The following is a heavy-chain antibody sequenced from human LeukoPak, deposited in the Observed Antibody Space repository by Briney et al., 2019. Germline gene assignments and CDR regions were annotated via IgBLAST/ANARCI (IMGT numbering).Heavy chain of an antibody. D-gene: IGHD6-19*01. V-gene: IGHV3-53*01. Sequence: PGGSLRLSCAASGFTVSRNYMSWVRQAPGKGLEWVSIIYSDDSTYYADSVKGRFTISRDNSKNTLYLQMSSLRAEDTAMYYCARYSEWLGSLDIWGQGTMVTVSS. CDR2: IYSDDST. CDR3: ARYSEWLGSLDI. CDR1: GFTVSRNY. J-gene: IGHJ3*02.